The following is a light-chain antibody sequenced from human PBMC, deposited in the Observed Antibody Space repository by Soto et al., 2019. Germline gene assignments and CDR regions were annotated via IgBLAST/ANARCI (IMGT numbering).Light chain of an antibody. CDR1: QDISNY. V-gene: IGKV1-33*01. CDR3: QQYDNPSIT. CDR2: DAS. J-gene: IGKJ5*01. Sequence: DIQMTQSPSSLSASVGDRVTITCQASQDISNYLNWYQQKPGKAPKLLIYDASNLETGVPSRFSGSGSGTEFTFTISSLQPEDIATYYCQQYDNPSITFGQGTRLEIK.